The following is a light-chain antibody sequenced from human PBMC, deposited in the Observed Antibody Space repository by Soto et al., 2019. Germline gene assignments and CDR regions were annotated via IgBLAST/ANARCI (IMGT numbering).Light chain of an antibody. CDR2: EVT. CDR1: SSDIGTYDF. Sequence: QSVLTQPPSASGSPGQSVTISCSGTSSDIGTYDFVSWYQHHPGKAPKVLIYEVTKRASGVPDRFSGSKSGNTASLTVSGLQPEDEAEYFCSSFAGSKTPYAFGNGTKVTVL. J-gene: IGLJ1*01. CDR3: SSFAGSKTPYA. V-gene: IGLV2-8*01.